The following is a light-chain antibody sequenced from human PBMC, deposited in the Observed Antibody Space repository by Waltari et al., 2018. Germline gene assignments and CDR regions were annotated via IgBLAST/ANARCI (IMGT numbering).Light chain of an antibody. Sequence: EIVLTQSPATLSLSPGDRATPSCRPSQIVSSSLAWYQHKPGQSPRLLIYDASNRATGIPARFSGSGSGTDFTLTISSLEPEDFAVYYCQQRSNWPPVVTFGQGTRLEIK. V-gene: IGKV3-11*01. J-gene: IGKJ5*01. CDR2: DAS. CDR1: QIVSSS. CDR3: QQRSNWPPVVT.